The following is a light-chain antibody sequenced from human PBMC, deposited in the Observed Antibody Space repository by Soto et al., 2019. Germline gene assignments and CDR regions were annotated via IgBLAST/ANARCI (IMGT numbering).Light chain of an antibody. V-gene: IGLV2-14*01. J-gene: IGLJ1*01. CDR3: TSPNPRSLYV. CDR2: MVH. CDR1: SSNVGNYTD. Sequence: QSVLTQPASVSGSPGQSITISCTGTSSNVGNYTDVSWHQQYAGTVNNLLIYMVHKRPSGVSRRFSASNSGNTSSLTIAGLQDDDEADSFCTSPNPRSLYVFGTGTKLTVL.